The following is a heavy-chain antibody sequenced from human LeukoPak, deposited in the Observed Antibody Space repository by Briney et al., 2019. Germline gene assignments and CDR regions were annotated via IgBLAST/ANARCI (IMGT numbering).Heavy chain of an antibody. CDR1: GFTFRNYG. CDR2: ISWDGGST. Sequence: GGSLRLSCAASGFTFRNYGMSWVRQAPGKGLEWVSLISWDGGSTYYADSVKGRFTISRDNSKNSLYLQMNSLRAEDTALYYCAKGGYSYGSHYYYYYMDVWGKGTTVTVSS. V-gene: IGHV3-43D*03. CDR3: AKGGYSYGSHYYYYYMDV. J-gene: IGHJ6*03. D-gene: IGHD5-18*01.